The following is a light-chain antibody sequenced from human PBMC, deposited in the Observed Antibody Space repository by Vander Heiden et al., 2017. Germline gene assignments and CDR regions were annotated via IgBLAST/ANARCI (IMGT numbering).Light chain of an antibody. CDR2: GNN. V-gene: IGLV3-19*01. J-gene: IGLJ2*01. CDR1: SLRNYY. Sequence: SSELTQEPAVSVDLGQTVRITCQGDSLRNYYASWYQQKPGQAPLLVIFGNNNRPSWIPDRFSGSSSGDTTSLTIPGAQARDEADYYCNSRDTSGDHVVFGGGTKLTVL. CDR3: NSRDTSGDHVV.